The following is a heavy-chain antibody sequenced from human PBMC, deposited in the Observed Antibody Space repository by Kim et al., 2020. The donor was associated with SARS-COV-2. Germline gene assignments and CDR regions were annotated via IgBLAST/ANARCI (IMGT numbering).Heavy chain of an antibody. CDR3: AGWGGYEGVPFDI. V-gene: IGHV3-53*01. D-gene: IGHD5-12*01. J-gene: IGHJ3*02. CDR1: GFTVSSTY. Sequence: GGSLRLSCAASGFTVSSTYMSWVRLTPGKGLELVSVIYSGGSTYYAGSVQGRFTISRDNSKNTLYLQMNGLRAEDTAVYYCAGWGGYEGVPFDIWGQGT. CDR2: IYSGGST.